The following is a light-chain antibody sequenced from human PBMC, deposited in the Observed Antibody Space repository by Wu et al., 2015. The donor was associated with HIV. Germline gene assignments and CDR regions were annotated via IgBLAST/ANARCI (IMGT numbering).Light chain of an antibody. CDR3: QQSYSTPGT. V-gene: IGKV1-39*01. CDR2: AAS. CDR1: QSISNY. J-gene: IGKJ2*02. Sequence: DIQMTQSPSSLSASVGDRVTITCRASQSISNYLNWYQQKPGKAPKLLIYAASSLQSGVPSRFSDSGSGTDFTLTISSLQPEDFATYYCQQSYSTPGTLGQGTKLEIK.